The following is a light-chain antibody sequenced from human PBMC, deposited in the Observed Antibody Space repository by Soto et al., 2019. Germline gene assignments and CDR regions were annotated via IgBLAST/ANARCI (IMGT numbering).Light chain of an antibody. CDR1: QSVSSNY. CDR3: HQYGYSSWT. Sequence: PGERATLSCRASQSVSSNYLAWYQQKPGQAPRLLIYATSSRATGIPDRFSGSGSGTDFTLTISRLEPEDFAVYYCHQYGYSSWTFGQGTKVDIK. J-gene: IGKJ1*01. CDR2: ATS. V-gene: IGKV3-20*01.